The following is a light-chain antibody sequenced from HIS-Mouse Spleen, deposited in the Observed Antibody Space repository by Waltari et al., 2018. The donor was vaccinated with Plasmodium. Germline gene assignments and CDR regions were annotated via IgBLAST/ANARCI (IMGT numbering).Light chain of an antibody. Sequence: QSALTQPASVSGSPGQSITISCTGTSSDVGSYNLVSWYQQHPGKAPKLMIYEGNKRPARVLNRFSGSKAGNTASRTSSGLQAEDEADYYCCSYAGSSTFVFGGGTKLTVL. J-gene: IGLJ3*02. CDR2: EGN. CDR3: CSYAGSSTFV. V-gene: IGLV2-23*03. CDR1: SSDVGSYNL.